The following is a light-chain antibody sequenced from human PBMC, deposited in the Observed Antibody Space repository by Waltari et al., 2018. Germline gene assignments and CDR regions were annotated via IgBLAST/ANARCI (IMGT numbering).Light chain of an antibody. Sequence: QSALTQPASVSGSPGQSITISCSGTNNDIGTYDLVSWYQHHPGKAPKVIFYDVNNRPSGVSDRFSGSKSGNTATLTISGLQAEDEADYYCYAHARGNFFVVLGGGTKLTVV. J-gene: IGLJ3*02. V-gene: IGLV2-23*02. CDR3: YAHARGNFFVV. CDR2: DVN. CDR1: NNDIGTYDL.